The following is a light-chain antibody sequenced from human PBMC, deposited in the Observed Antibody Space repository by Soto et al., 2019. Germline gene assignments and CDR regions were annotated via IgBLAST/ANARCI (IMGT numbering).Light chain of an antibody. V-gene: IGLV7-43*01. CDR3: LLYHGGVGV. Sequence: QTVVTQEPSLTVSPGGTVTLTCASSTGAVTSGYYPNWFQQKPGQAPRTLIYSTTYKHSWTPARFSGSLLGGKAALTLSGVQPEDEADYYCLLYHGGVGVFGGGTKLTVL. CDR2: STT. CDR1: TGAVTSGYY. J-gene: IGLJ2*01.